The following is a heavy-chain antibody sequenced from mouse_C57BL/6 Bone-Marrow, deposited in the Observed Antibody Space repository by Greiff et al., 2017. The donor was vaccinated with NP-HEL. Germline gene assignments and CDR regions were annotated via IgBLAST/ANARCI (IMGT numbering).Heavy chain of an antibody. CDR3: AREPPPYYGNVYVDY. CDR1: GFTFSSYA. CDR2: ISDGGSYT. J-gene: IGHJ2*01. V-gene: IGHV5-4*01. Sequence: EVQLVESGGGLVKPGGSLKLSCAASGFTFSSYAMSWVRQTPEKRLEWVATISDGGSYTYYPDKVKGRFTISRDNAKNNLYLQLSHLKSEDTAMYYCAREPPPYYGNVYVDYWGQGTTLTVSS. D-gene: IGHD2-10*01.